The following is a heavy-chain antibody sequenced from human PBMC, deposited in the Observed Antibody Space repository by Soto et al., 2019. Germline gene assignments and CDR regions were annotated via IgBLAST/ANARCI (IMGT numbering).Heavy chain of an antibody. CDR3: ARHGTPTGYFGRSIEGYGMDV. D-gene: IGHD3-9*01. V-gene: IGHV4-39*01. Sequence: PSETLSLTCTASGGSISSSSYYWGWIRQPPGKGLEWIGSIYYSGSTYYNPSLKSRVTISVDTSKNQFSLKLSSVTAADTAVYYCARHGTPTGYFGRSIEGYGMDVWGQGTTETVSS. CDR2: IYYSGST. J-gene: IGHJ6*02. CDR1: GGSISSSSYY.